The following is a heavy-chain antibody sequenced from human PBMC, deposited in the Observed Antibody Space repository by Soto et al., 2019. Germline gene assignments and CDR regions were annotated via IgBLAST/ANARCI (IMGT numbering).Heavy chain of an antibody. Sequence: PSETLSLTCTVSGGSISSYYWSWIRQPPGKGLEWIASIYYGGSTYYNPSLKSRVTISVDTSKNQFFLKVSSVTAADTALYYCARSAALYYYYFMDVWGKGTTVTVSS. CDR2: IYYGGST. V-gene: IGHV4-59*05. CDR3: ARSAALYYYYFMDV. D-gene: IGHD2-2*01. CDR1: GGSISSYY. J-gene: IGHJ6*03.